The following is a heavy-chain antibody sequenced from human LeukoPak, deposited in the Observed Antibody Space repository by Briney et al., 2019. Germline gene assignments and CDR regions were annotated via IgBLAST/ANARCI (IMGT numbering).Heavy chain of an antibody. V-gene: IGHV4-39*01. Sequence: SETLSLTCTVSGGSISSSSYYWGWIRQPPGKGLEWIGSIYYSGSTYYNPSLKSRVTISVDTSKNQFSLKLSSVTAADTAVYYCARHREYYYSSGPTKRPFDYWGQGTLVTVSS. CDR1: GGSISSSSYY. CDR2: IYYSGST. J-gene: IGHJ4*02. CDR3: ARHREYYYSSGPTKRPFDY. D-gene: IGHD3-22*01.